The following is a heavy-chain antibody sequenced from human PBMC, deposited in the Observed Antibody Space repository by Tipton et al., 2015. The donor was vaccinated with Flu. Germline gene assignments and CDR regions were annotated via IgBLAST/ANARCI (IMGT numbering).Heavy chain of an antibody. Sequence: TLSLTCTVSGGSISSGSYIWSWIRQTAGKGLEWILRIYISGSTNYTPTLKSRVTISVVTYKNQISLKLSSVAAAVTALYYSAGAGWLLPFDYWGQGTLVTVSS. CDR3: AGAGWLLPFDY. CDR2: IYISGST. V-gene: IGHV4-61*02. CDR1: GGSISSGSYI. D-gene: IGHD3-22*01. J-gene: IGHJ4*02.